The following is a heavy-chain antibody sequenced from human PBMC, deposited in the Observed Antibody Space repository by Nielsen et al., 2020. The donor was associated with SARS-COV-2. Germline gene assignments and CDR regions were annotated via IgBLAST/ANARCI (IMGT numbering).Heavy chain of an antibody. J-gene: IGHJ6*03. Sequence: SETLSLTCTVSGGSIDDYYWSWIRQPPGKGLEWSGSLYYRGGPNYNHSLRNRVTISVDTSKNQFSLRLSSVTAADTAVYYCARVDVVVVPSTMPTAPDDSYYYFMDVWGKGTTVAVSS. D-gene: IGHD2-2*01. CDR1: GGSIDDYY. CDR3: ARVDVVVVPSTMPTAPDDSYYYFMDV. CDR2: LYYRGGP. V-gene: IGHV4-59*08.